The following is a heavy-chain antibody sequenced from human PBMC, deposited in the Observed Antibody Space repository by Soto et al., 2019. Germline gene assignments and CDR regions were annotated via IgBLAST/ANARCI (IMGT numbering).Heavy chain of an antibody. CDR2: ISSSGSTI. Sequence: PGGSLRLSCAASGFTFSDYYMSWIRQAPGKGLEWVSYISSSGSTIYYADSVKGRFTISRDNAKNSLYLQMNSLRAEDTAVYYCARENITMVRGVINDAFDIWGQGTMVTVSS. V-gene: IGHV3-11*04. J-gene: IGHJ3*02. D-gene: IGHD3-10*01. CDR1: GFTFSDYY. CDR3: ARENITMVRGVINDAFDI.